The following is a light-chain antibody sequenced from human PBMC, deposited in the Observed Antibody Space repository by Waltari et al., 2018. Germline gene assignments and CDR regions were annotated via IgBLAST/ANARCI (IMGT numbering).Light chain of an antibody. J-gene: IGLJ2*01. V-gene: IGLV4-69*01. CDR2: VHSGGTQ. CDR3: QTWGTGVHVV. Sequence: QVVLTQSPSASASRGASVKLTCTLSSGHSNYAIAWHQQQPGKGPRCLMQVHSGGTQFKGDGFLARFPGSSSGSARYLTISSLQSDDEADYYCQTWGTGVHVVFGGGTKLTVL. CDR1: SGHSNYA.